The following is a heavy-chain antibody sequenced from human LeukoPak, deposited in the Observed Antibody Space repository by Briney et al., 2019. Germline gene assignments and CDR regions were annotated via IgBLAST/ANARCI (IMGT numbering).Heavy chain of an antibody. CDR2: FDPEDGET. V-gene: IGHV1-24*01. CDR1: GYTLTELS. J-gene: IGHJ4*02. CDR3: ARGGSRVTTINILDY. D-gene: IGHD5-24*01. Sequence: ASVKVSCKVSGYTLTELSMHWVRQAPGKGLEWMGGFDPEDGETIYAQKLKGRVTMTTDTSTNTAYMELRSLGSDDTAVYYCARGGSRVTTINILDYWGQGTLVTVSS.